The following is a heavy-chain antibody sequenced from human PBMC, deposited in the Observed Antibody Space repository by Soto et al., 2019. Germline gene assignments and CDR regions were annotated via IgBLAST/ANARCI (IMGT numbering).Heavy chain of an antibody. CDR1: GSPSTPNF. V-gene: IGHV3-7*01. CDR2: IKKDGSEK. CDR3: ARYIRSYYFYIDV. J-gene: IGHJ6*03. Sequence: EVQLVESGGGLVQPGGPRGPSSRPPGSPSTPNFLSGLRQAPGRGLGWVANIKKDGSEKYFGDSVRGRFTISRDNAQNSLFLEMNSLGADDTAVYYCARYIRSYYFYIDVWGKGTTVTVSS.